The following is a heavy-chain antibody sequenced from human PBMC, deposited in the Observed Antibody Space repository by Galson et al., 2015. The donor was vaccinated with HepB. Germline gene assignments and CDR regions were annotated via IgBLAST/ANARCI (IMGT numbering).Heavy chain of an antibody. CDR3: ARVFGAYNSPYFDY. J-gene: IGHJ4*02. D-gene: IGHD3-16*01. CDR1: GCSVSSGIYY. Sequence: LSLTCTVSGCSVSSGIYYWSWIRQPPGKGLEWIGYIYYTGSTNYNPSLKSRVTISVDTSKNQFSLKLSSVTTADTAVYYCARVFGAYNSPYFDYWGQGTLVPVS. CDR2: IYYTGST. V-gene: IGHV4-61*01.